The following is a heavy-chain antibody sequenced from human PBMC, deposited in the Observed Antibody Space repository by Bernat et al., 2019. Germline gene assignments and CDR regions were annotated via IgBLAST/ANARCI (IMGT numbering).Heavy chain of an antibody. Sequence: EVQLVESGGGLVKPGGSLRLSCAASGFTFSSYSMNWVRQAPGKGLEWVSSISSSSSYIYYADSVKGRFTSSRDNAKNSLYLQMNSLRAEDTAVYYCARDLPQDIVVVPAAIGYWGQGTLVTVSS. CDR1: GFTFSSYS. V-gene: IGHV3-21*01. CDR2: ISSSSSYI. CDR3: ARDLPQDIVVVPAAIGY. J-gene: IGHJ4*02. D-gene: IGHD2-2*01.